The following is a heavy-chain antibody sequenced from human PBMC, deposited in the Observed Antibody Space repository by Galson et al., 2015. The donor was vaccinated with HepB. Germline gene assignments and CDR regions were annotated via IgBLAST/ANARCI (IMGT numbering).Heavy chain of an antibody. Sequence: LRLSCAASGFTFSSYGMHWVRQAPGKGLEWVAVISYDGSNKYYADSVKGRFTISRDNSKNTLYLQMNSLRAEDTAVYYCAKDQGYCSGGSCYSVGYFQHWGQGTLVTVSS. V-gene: IGHV3-30*18. CDR1: GFTFSSYG. J-gene: IGHJ1*01. CDR3: AKDQGYCSGGSCYSVGYFQH. CDR2: ISYDGSNK. D-gene: IGHD2-15*01.